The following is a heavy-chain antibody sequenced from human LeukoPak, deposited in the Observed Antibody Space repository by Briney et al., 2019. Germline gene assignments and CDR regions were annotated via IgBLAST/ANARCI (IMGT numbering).Heavy chain of an antibody. V-gene: IGHV3-48*03. Sequence: GGSLRLSCAASGFTFSSYEMNWVRQAPGKGLEWVSYISSSGSTIYYADSAKGRFTISRDNAKNSLYLQMNSLRAEDTAVYYCAREGYCSSTSYHKTPLDYWGQGTLVTVSS. CDR1: GFTFSSYE. CDR2: ISSSGSTI. CDR3: AREGYCSSTSYHKTPLDY. D-gene: IGHD2-2*01. J-gene: IGHJ4*02.